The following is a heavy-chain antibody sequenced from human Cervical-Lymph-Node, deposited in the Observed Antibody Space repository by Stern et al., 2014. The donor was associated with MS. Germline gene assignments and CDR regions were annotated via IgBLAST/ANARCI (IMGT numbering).Heavy chain of an antibody. CDR1: GGSINSVGFY. CDR3: ASSQGYHYGLDV. Sequence: QLQLQESGPGLVRPSQTLSLTCTVSGGSINSVGFYWTWIRQPAGKGLEWIGRIYTPDNITYNPSLKSRVPISRATSRNQFSLRLPSVTAADAATYYCASSQGYHYGLDVWGRGTTVTVSS. CDR2: IYTPDNI. J-gene: IGHJ6*02. V-gene: IGHV4-61*02.